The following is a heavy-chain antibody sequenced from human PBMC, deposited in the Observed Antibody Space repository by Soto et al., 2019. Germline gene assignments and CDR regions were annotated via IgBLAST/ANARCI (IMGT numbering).Heavy chain of an antibody. CDR1: GYTLTSYG. Sequence: QVQLVQSGAEVKKPGASVNVSCKASGYTLTSYGISWVRQAPGQGLEWMGWINTYNGNTNYAQKLQGRVTMTTDTSTTTAHMEVRSQRSDDTAVYYCARTHNWNDEGYYYGMDVWGQGTTVTVSS. CDR2: INTYNGNT. D-gene: IGHD1-20*01. J-gene: IGHJ6*02. V-gene: IGHV1-18*01. CDR3: ARTHNWNDEGYYYGMDV.